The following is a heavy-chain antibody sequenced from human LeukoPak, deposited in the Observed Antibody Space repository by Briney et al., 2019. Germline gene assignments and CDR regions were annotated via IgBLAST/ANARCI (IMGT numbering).Heavy chain of an antibody. J-gene: IGHJ3*02. CDR1: GSSFTNYY. D-gene: IGHD3-10*01. CDR3: ARGGFTTMVRGVIITLDAFDI. V-gene: IGHV1-46*01. Sequence: ASVKVSCKASGSSFTNYYLHWVRQAPGQGFEWMGIINPGAGSTTYAQKFQGRVTMTRDTSTSTVYMELSSLRSEDTAVYYCARGGFTTMVRGVIITLDAFDIWGQGTMVTVSS. CDR2: INPGAGST.